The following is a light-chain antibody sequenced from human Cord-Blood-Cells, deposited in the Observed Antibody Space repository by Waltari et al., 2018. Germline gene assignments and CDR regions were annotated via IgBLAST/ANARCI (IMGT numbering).Light chain of an antibody. V-gene: IGLV6-57*03. Sequence: NFMLTQPHSVSESPGKTVTISCTRSSGSIASNYVQWYPQRPGRAPTTVIYEDNQRPSGVPDRFSGSIDSSSNSASLTISGLKTEDEADYYCQSYDSSNWVFGGGTKLTVL. J-gene: IGLJ3*02. CDR3: QSYDSSNWV. CDR2: EDN. CDR1: SGSIASNY.